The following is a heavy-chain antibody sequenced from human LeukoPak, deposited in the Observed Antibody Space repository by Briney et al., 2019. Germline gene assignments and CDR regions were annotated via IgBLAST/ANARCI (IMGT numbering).Heavy chain of an antibody. J-gene: IGHJ4*02. CDR3: ARSTRGKLTTDN. D-gene: IGHD3-10*01. Sequence: PGGSLRLSCIGSGFSFSSDNMNWIRKAPGRGLEWVSSISSRSSFIYYAGSVKGRFTTSRDDAKNSLYLQMNSLRAEDTAVYYCARSTRGKLTTDNWGQGTLVTVSS. V-gene: IGHV3-21*06. CDR2: ISSRSSFI. CDR1: GFSFSSDN.